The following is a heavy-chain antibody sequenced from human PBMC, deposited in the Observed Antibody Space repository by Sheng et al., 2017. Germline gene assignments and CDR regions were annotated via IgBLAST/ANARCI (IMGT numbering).Heavy chain of an antibody. CDR3: ARDHEGRPFDD. J-gene: IGHJ4*02. V-gene: IGHV3-66*01. Sequence: EVQLVESGGGLVQPGGSLRLSCAASGFTFSSYDLNWVRQAPGKGLEWVSLIHTNGNTYYTDSVKGRFTISRDSSKNTLYLQMNSLRAEDTAVYYCARDHEGRPFDDWGQGTLVTVSS. CDR1: GFTFSSYD. CDR2: IHTNGNT. D-gene: IGHD3-10*01.